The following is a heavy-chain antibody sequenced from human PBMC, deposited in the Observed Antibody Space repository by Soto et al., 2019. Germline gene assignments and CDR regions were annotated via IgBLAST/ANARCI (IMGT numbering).Heavy chain of an antibody. J-gene: IGHJ4*02. V-gene: IGHV4-34*01. Sequence: SETQSLTCAVYGGSFSGYYGSWIRQPPGKGLEWIGEINHSGSTNYNPSLKSRVTISVDTSKNQFSLKLSSVTAADTAVYYCAASFIAAAGTFDYWGQGTLVTVSS. CDR2: INHSGST. D-gene: IGHD6-13*01. CDR1: GGSFSGYY. CDR3: AASFIAAAGTFDY.